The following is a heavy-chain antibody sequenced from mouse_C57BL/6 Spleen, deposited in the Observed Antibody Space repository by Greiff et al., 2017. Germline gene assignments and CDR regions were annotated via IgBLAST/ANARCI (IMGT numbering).Heavy chain of an antibody. Sequence: VQLQQSGPELVKPGASVKISCKASGFTFSSSWMNWVKQRPGKGLEWIGRIYPGDGDTNYNGKFKGKATLTADKSSSTAYMQLSSLTSEDSAVYFCARSGTVVGVVDYWGQGTTLTVSS. J-gene: IGHJ2*01. CDR1: GFTFSSSW. CDR3: ARSGTVVGVVDY. V-gene: IGHV1-82*01. CDR2: IYPGDGDT. D-gene: IGHD1-1*01.